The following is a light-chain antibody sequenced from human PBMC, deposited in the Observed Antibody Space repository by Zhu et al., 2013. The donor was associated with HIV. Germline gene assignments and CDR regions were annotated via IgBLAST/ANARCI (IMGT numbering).Light chain of an antibody. V-gene: IGLV2-14*01. Sequence: QSALTQPASVSGSPGQSIAISCTGTSSDVGAYKFVSWYQHHPGKAPKLMIYEVANRPSGVSDRFSGSKSGNTASLTISGLQAEDEAHYYCSSYTSSSPYVFGTGTKVTVL. CDR2: EVA. CDR1: SSDVGAYKF. J-gene: IGLJ1*01. CDR3: SSYTSSSPYV.